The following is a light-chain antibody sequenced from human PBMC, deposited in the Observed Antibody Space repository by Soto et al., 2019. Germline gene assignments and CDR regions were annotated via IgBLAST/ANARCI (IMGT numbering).Light chain of an antibody. Sequence: EIVLIQSPATLSLSTGERATLSCRASQSVSSYLAWYQQKPGQAPRLLIYDASNRATGIPARFSGSGSGTDFTLTISSLEPEDFAVYYCQQRSNWPPITFGQGTRLEIK. CDR3: QQRSNWPPIT. V-gene: IGKV3-11*01. J-gene: IGKJ5*01. CDR2: DAS. CDR1: QSVSSY.